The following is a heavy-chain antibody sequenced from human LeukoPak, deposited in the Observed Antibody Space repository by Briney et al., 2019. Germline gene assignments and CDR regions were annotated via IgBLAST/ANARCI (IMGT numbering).Heavy chain of an antibody. D-gene: IGHD5-18*01. CDR3: AKGTGNTYSYGYN. CDR2: ISNSGDST. CDR1: GFTFSSYA. J-gene: IGHJ4*02. V-gene: IGHV3-23*01. Sequence: GGSLRLSCAASGFTFSSYAMSWLRQAPGKGLEWVSGISNSGDSTYYADSVKGRFTISRDNSKNTLYLQMNSLRAEDTAVYYCAKGTGNTYSYGYNRGQGTLVTVSS.